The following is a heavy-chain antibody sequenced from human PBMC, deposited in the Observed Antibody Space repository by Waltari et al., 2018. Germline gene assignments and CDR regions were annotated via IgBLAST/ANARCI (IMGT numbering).Heavy chain of an antibody. CDR3: AREEIEKWGTWFDP. Sequence: QVQLQESGPGLVKPSETLSLTCTVSGGSISNYYWSWIRQPAGKGLEWIGRTYTSGSNTYEPSLKSRVTMSLDTAKNQFSLKMTSVTAADTAVYYCAREEIEKWGTWFDPWGQGILVTVSS. J-gene: IGHJ5*02. V-gene: IGHV4-4*07. CDR2: TYTSGSN. D-gene: IGHD3-16*01. CDR1: GGSISNYY.